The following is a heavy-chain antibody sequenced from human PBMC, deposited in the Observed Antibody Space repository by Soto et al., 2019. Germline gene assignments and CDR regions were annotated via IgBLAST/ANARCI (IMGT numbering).Heavy chain of an antibody. J-gene: IGHJ4*02. CDR2: IKQDGSQK. CDR1: GFTFSNYW. V-gene: IGHV3-7*05. Sequence: GGSLRLSCAASGFTFSNYWVSWVRQAPGKGLEWVANIKQDGSQKYYVDSVKGRFTISRDNAKNSLYLQMNSLRAEDTAVYYCARIGYSSSCFDYWGQGTLVTVSS. CDR3: ARIGYSSSCFDY. D-gene: IGHD6-13*01.